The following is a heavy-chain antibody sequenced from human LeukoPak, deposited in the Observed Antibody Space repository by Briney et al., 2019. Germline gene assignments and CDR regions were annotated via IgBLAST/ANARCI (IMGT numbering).Heavy chain of an antibody. CDR2: IYYSGSS. CDR3: ARVFVDDNYSYGGNNWFDP. D-gene: IGHD5-18*01. CDR1: GGSINNFY. Sequence: SETLSLTCTVSGGSINNFYWSWIRHPPAKGLEWIGYIYYSGSSYYNPSLKSRVTVSVDTSKNQFSLKLTSVTAADTAVYYCARVFVDDNYSYGGNNWFDPWGQGTLVTVSS. J-gene: IGHJ5*02. V-gene: IGHV4-59*12.